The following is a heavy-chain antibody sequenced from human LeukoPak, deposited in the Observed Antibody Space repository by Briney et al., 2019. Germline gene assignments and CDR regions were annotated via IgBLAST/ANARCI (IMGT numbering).Heavy chain of an antibody. CDR3: ASELSLYCSDGSCDEP. D-gene: IGHD2-15*01. Sequence: GGSLRLSCAASGFTFSSYSTNWVRQAPGKGLEWVSSISSSSSYIYYADSVKGRFTISRDNAKNSLYLQMNSLRAEDTAVYYCASELSLYCSDGSCDEPWGQGTLVTVSS. CDR2: ISSSSSYI. J-gene: IGHJ5*02. CDR1: GFTFSSYS. V-gene: IGHV3-21*01.